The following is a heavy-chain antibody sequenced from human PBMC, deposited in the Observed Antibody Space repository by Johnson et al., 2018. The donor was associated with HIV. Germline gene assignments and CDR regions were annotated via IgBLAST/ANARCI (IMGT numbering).Heavy chain of an antibody. CDR1: GFIFGDYG. J-gene: IGHJ3*02. D-gene: IGHD3-3*01. Sequence: VQLVEYGGGVVPPGESLRLSCAVSGFIFGDYGMSWVRQAPGKGLEWVSGISWNGGNTAYADSVKGRFTISRDNSKSTLSLQMNSLRAEDTAVYYCASPVWSGYPFDAFDIWGQGTMVTVSS. V-gene: IGHV3-20*04. CDR2: ISWNGGNT. CDR3: ASPVWSGYPFDAFDI.